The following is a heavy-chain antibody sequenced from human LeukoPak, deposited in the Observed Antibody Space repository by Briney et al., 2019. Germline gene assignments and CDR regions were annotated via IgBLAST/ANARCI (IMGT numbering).Heavy chain of an antibody. CDR3: TTGYYDSSGYPVYYYYYYMDV. CDR2: INSKTDGWTT. J-gene: IGHJ6*03. Sequence: KTGGSLRLSXAASGFTFSNAWMSWDRQAPGQGLEWVGRINSKTDGWTTDYAAAVKVTFTTSRDDSKNTLYLQMNSLKTEDTAVYYCTTGYYDSSGYPVYYYYYYMDVWGKRTTVTVSS. D-gene: IGHD3-22*01. V-gene: IGHV3-15*01. CDR1: GFTFSNAW.